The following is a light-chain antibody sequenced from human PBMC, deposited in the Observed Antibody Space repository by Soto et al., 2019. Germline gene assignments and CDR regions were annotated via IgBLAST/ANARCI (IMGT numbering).Light chain of an antibody. CDR1: SSNIGSNY. CDR2: SKN. CDR3: ASWDDSLSGAV. Sequence: SVLTQPPSASGTPGQRVTISCSGSSSNIGSNYVYWYQQLPGTAPRLIIYSKNQRPSGVPDRFSGSKSGTSASLAISGLRSEDEAVYHCASWDDSLSGAVFGGGTKLTVL. J-gene: IGLJ2*01. V-gene: IGLV1-47*02.